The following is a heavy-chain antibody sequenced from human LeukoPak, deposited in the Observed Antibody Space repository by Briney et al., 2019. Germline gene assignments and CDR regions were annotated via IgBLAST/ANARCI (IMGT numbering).Heavy chain of an antibody. CDR2: INHSGST. CDR1: GGSFSGYY. Sequence: SETPSLTCAVYGGSFSGYYWSWIRQPPGKGLEWIREINHSGSTNYNPSLKSRVTMSVDTSKNQFSLKLSSVTAADTAVYYCARDRAFSDILTGYPAPYYYYGMDVWGQGTTVTVSS. J-gene: IGHJ6*02. CDR3: ARDRAFSDILTGYPAPYYYYGMDV. V-gene: IGHV4-34*01. D-gene: IGHD3-9*01.